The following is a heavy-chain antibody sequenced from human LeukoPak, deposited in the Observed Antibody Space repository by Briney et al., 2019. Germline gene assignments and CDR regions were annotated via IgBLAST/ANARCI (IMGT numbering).Heavy chain of an antibody. CDR3: ATGYSDSLRSPLDF. J-gene: IGHJ4*02. Sequence: PGGSLRLSCAAPGLTFNNYALTWIRQAPGKGLEWVSSISGRGGNTYYADSVKGRFTISRDDSKNTLFLQMNSLRAEHTAVYYCATGYSDSLRSPLDFWGQGTLVTVSS. V-gene: IGHV3-23*01. CDR2: ISGRGGNT. D-gene: IGHD3-22*01. CDR1: GLTFNNYA.